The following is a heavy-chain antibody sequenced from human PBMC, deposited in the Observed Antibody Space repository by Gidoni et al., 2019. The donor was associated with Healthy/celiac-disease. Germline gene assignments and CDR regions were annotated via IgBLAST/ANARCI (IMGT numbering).Heavy chain of an antibody. CDR1: GFTFSSDW. Sequence: EVQLVESGGGLVQPGGSLGLSCAASGFTFSSDWMNWVRQATGKGLVWVSRINSDGSSTSYADSVKDRFTISRDNAKNTLYLQMNSLRAEDTAVYYCAREQWLANYYWYFDLWGRGTLVTVSS. J-gene: IGHJ2*01. V-gene: IGHV3-74*01. D-gene: IGHD6-19*01. CDR3: AREQWLANYYWYFDL. CDR2: INSDGSST.